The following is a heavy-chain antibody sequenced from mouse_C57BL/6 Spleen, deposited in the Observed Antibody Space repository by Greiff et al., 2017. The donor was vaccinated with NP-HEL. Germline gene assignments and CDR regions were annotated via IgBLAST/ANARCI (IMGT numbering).Heavy chain of an antibody. CDR3: AYYGSSDGGNFDY. V-gene: IGHV1-19*01. D-gene: IGHD1-1*01. J-gene: IGHJ2*01. Sequence: VQLQQSGPVLVKPGASVKMSCKASGYTFTDYYMNWVKQSHGKSLEWIGVINPYNGGTSYNQNFKGKATLTVDKSSSTAYMELNSLTSEGSAVYYGAYYGSSDGGNFDYWGQGTTLTVSS. CDR1: GYTFTDYY. CDR2: INPYNGGT.